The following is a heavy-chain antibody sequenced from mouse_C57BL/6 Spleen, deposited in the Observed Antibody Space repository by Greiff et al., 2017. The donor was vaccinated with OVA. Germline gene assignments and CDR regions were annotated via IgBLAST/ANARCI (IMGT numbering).Heavy chain of an antibody. CDR3: TRFYGNYGYFDY. V-gene: IGHV1-15*01. Sequence: QVQLQQSGAELVRPGASVTLSCKASGYTFTGYEMHWVKQTPVHGLEWIGAIDPDTGGTAYNQKFKGKAILTADKSSSTAYMELRSLTSEDSAVYYCTRFYGNYGYFDYWGQGTTLTVSS. J-gene: IGHJ2*01. CDR2: IDPDTGGT. CDR1: GYTFTGYE. D-gene: IGHD2-1*01.